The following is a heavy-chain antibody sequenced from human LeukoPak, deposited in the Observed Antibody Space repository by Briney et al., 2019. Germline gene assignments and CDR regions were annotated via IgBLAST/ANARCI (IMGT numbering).Heavy chain of an antibody. V-gene: IGHV1-69*05. J-gene: IGHJ6*03. CDR3: ARGERMIAARPDYYYYMDV. CDR1: GGTFSSYA. CDR2: IIPIFGTA. D-gene: IGHD6-6*01. Sequence: SVKVSCKASGGTFSSYAISWVRQAPGQRLEWMGGIIPIFGTANYAQKFQGRVTITTDESTSPAYMELSSLRSEDTAVYYCARGERMIAARPDYYYYMDVWGKGTTVTVSS.